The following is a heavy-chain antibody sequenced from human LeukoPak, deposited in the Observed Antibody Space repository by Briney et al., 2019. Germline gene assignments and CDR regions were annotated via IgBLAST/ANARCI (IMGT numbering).Heavy chain of an antibody. Sequence: SETLSLTCAVYGGSFSGYYWSWIRQPPGKGLEWIGEINHSGSTKYNTSLKSRVTISVDTSKKQFSLKLSSVTAADTAVYYCARGIQLWFSWVFDYWGQGTLVTVSS. J-gene: IGHJ4*02. CDR1: GGSFSGYY. D-gene: IGHD5-18*01. CDR2: INHSGST. CDR3: ARGIQLWFSWVFDY. V-gene: IGHV4-34*01.